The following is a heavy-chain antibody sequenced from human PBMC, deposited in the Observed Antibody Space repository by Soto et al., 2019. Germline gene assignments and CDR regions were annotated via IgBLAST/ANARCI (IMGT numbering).Heavy chain of an antibody. D-gene: IGHD3-22*01. V-gene: IGHV1-69*01. CDR3: AMGGSGYTWFNEF. Sequence: QEQLVQSGAEVKKPGSSVKVSCKASGGLFSSYPISWVRQVPGQGLEWMGGIIPVFQTAYYTQRFQGRVTITADESTNTAYMELSSLRSEDTAIYYCAMGGSGYTWFNEFWGPGPLVTVAS. CDR1: GGLFSSYP. J-gene: IGHJ4*02. CDR2: IIPVFQTA.